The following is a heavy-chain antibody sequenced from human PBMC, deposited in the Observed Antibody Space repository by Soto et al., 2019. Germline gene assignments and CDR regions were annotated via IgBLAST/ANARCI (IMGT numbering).Heavy chain of an antibody. CDR1: GFTFSSYA. CDR3: AKTDYDFWSGYYMGYDY. V-gene: IGHV3-23*01. D-gene: IGHD3-3*01. Sequence: LRLSCAASGFTFSSYAMSWVRQAPGKGLEWVSAISGSGGSTYYADSVKGRFTISRDNSKNTLYLQMNSLRAEDTAVYYCAKTDYDFWSGYYMGYDYWGQGTLVTVSS. CDR2: ISGSGGST. J-gene: IGHJ4*02.